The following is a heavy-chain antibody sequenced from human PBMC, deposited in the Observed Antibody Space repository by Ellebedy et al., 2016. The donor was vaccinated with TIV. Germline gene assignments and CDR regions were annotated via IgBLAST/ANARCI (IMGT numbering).Heavy chain of an antibody. CDR2: ISGSGGST. Sequence: GGSLRLSCAASGFTFSSYAMSWVRQAPGKGLEWVSVISGSGGSTYYADSVKGRFTISRDNSKNTLYLQMNSLRAEDTAFYYCAKDIRDCSGGSCYLYYGMDVWGQGTTVTVSS. CDR1: GFTFSSYA. CDR3: AKDIRDCSGGSCYLYYGMDV. J-gene: IGHJ6*02. V-gene: IGHV3-23*01. D-gene: IGHD2-15*01.